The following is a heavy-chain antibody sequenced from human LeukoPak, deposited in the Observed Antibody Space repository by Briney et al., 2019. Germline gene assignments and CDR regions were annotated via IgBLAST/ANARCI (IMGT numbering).Heavy chain of an antibody. Sequence: PSETLSLTCAVSGGSISSSNWWSWVRPPPGKGLEWIGEIYHSGSTNYNPSLESRVTISVDKSKNQFSLKLSSVTAADTAVYYCARRIVVVPAAIFDYWGQGTLVTVSS. CDR3: ARRIVVVPAAIFDY. CDR1: GGSISSSNW. V-gene: IGHV4-4*02. D-gene: IGHD2-2*01. CDR2: IYHSGST. J-gene: IGHJ4*02.